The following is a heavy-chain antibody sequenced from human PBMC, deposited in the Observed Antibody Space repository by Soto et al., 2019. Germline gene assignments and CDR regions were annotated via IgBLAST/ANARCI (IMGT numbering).Heavy chain of an antibody. Sequence: EVQLVESGGGLVKPGGSLRLSCAASGFTFSSYSMNWVRQAPGKGLEWVSSISSSSSYIYYADSVKGRFTISRDNAKNSLYLQMNSMRAEDTAVYYCARAGVCGGSCYSSYWGQGTLVTVSS. D-gene: IGHD2-15*01. CDR1: GFTFSSYS. CDR2: ISSSSSYI. CDR3: ARAGVCGGSCYSSY. J-gene: IGHJ4*02. V-gene: IGHV3-21*01.